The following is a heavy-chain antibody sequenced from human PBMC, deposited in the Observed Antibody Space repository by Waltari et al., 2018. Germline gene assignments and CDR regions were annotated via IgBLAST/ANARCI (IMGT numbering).Heavy chain of an antibody. CDR3: ARLLIEPSGLGWYSFDH. D-gene: IGHD2-21*01. J-gene: IGHJ4*02. V-gene: IGHV4-34*01. Sequence: QVQILQSGAGLLKPSETLSLTCAVYGASFNINYWSWIGQSPGKGLEWIAEINLGGNDNYNPSLRSRVTISVDMSKNQVSLNLSSVTAADTAVYYCARLLIEPSGLGWYSFDHWGQGIPVIVS. CDR2: INLGGND. CDR1: GASFNINY.